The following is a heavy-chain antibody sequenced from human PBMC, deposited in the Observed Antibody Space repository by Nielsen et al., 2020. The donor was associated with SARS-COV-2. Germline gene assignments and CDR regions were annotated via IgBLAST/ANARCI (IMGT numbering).Heavy chain of an antibody. CDR1: GGSISSSSYY. D-gene: IGHD6-19*01. CDR2: IYYSGST. V-gene: IGHV4-39*01. J-gene: IGHJ4*02. Sequence: SGTLSLTCTVSGGSISSSSYYWGWIRQPPGKGLEWIGSIYYSGSTYYNPSLKSRVTISVDTSKNQFSLKLSSVTAADTAVYYCASRYSSGRGSGDYWGQGTLVTVSS. CDR3: ASRYSSGRGSGDY.